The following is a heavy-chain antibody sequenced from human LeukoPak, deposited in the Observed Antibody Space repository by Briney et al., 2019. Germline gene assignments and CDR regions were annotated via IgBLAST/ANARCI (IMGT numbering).Heavy chain of an antibody. Sequence: SETLSLTCTVSGGSISRGSYYWSWIRQPAGKGLEWIGRIYSSGSTNYNPSLKSRVTISVDTSKNQFSLKLSSVTAADTAVYYCARSYFDYWGQGTLVTVSS. CDR3: ARSYFDY. CDR2: IYSSGST. CDR1: GGSISRGSYY. V-gene: IGHV4-61*02. J-gene: IGHJ4*02.